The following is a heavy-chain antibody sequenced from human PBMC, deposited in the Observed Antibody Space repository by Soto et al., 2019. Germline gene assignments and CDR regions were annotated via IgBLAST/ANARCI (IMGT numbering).Heavy chain of an antibody. CDR2: IIPIFGTA. CDR1: GGTFSSYA. J-gene: IGHJ4*02. Sequence: SVKVSCKASGGTFSSYAIIWVRQAPGQGLEWMGGIIPIFGTANYAQKFQGRVTITADESTSTAYMELSSLRSEDTAVYYCARDQGDGYNLKLDYWGQGTLVTVSS. D-gene: IGHD5-12*01. CDR3: ARDQGDGYNLKLDY. V-gene: IGHV1-69*13.